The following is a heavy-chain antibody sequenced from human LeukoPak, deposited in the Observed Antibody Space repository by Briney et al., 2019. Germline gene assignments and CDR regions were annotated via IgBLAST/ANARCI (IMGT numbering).Heavy chain of an antibody. J-gene: IGHJ5*02. CDR1: GGSIYSYY. V-gene: IGHV4-59*12. D-gene: IGHD6-13*01. CDR3: ARVPGIAAAGAGRNGYWFDP. CDR2: TYYSGST. Sequence: SETLSLTCTVSGGSIYSYYWSWIRQFPGKGLEWIGSTYYSGSTNYNTSLKSRVTISVDTSKNQFSLKLSSVTAADTAVYYCARVPGIAAAGAGRNGYWFDPWGQGTLVTVSS.